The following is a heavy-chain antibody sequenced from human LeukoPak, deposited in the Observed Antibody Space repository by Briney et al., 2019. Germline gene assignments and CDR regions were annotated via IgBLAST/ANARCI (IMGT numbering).Heavy chain of an antibody. Sequence: SVKVSCKASGGTFSSYAISWVRQAPGQGLEWMGRIIPFIGTANYAQKFQGRVTITADKSTSTAYMELSSLRSEDTAVYYCARSTATYYYGSGSPPGWFDPWGQGTLVTVSS. CDR2: IIPFIGTA. V-gene: IGHV1-69*04. CDR1: GGTFSSYA. CDR3: ARSTATYYYGSGSPPGWFDP. D-gene: IGHD3-10*01. J-gene: IGHJ5*02.